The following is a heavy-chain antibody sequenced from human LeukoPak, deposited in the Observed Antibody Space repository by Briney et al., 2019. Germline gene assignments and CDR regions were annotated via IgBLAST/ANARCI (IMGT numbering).Heavy chain of an antibody. CDR3: ARELPYFGSGNQDAFDI. CDR1: GYTFTDYY. CDR2: INPKSGGT. Sequence: ASVKVSCKASGYTFTDYYMHWGRQDPGQGLEWMGWINPKSGGTRYAQKFQGRVTMTRDTSISTAYMELSRLRSDDTGVYYCARELPYFGSGNQDAFDIWGQGTMVTVSS. D-gene: IGHD3-10*01. V-gene: IGHV1-2*02. J-gene: IGHJ3*02.